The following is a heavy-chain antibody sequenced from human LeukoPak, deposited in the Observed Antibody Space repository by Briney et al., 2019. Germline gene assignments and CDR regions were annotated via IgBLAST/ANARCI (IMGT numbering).Heavy chain of an antibody. CDR2: INHSGST. D-gene: IGHD1-1*01. CDR3: ARLIGGGRWNDDY. J-gene: IGHJ4*02. Sequence: SETLSLTCAVYGGSFSGYYWSWIRQPPGKGLEWIGEINHSGSTNYNPSLKSRVTISVDTSKNQFSLKLSSVTAADTAVYYCARLIGGGRWNDDYWGQGTLVTVSS. CDR1: GGSFSGYY. V-gene: IGHV4-34*01.